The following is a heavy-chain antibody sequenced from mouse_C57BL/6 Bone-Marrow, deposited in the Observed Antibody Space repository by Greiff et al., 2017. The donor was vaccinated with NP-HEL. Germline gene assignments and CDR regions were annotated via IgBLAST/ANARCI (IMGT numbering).Heavy chain of an antibody. CDR2: IYPGNSDT. CDR3: TMIYYYDSGPLYYAMDY. CDR1: GYTFTSYW. V-gene: IGHV1-5*01. Sequence: VQLQQSGTVLARPGASVKMSCKTSGYTFTSYWMHWVKQRPGQGLEWIGAIYPGNSDTSYNQKFTGKAKLTAVTSASTAYMELSSMTNEDSAVYYCTMIYYYDSGPLYYAMDYWGQGTSVTVSS. D-gene: IGHD1-1*01. J-gene: IGHJ4*01.